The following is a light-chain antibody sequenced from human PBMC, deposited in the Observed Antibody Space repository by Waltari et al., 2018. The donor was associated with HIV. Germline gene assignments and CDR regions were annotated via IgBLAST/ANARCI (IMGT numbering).Light chain of an antibody. CDR1: SSAVGRYDY. Sequence: QSALTQPRPVSGSPGQSVTISCAGSSSAVGRYDYVSWYQQLPGNAPKVIIYQATKRPSGVPDSFPGSKSGNRAILPISGLQAEDEADYYCCSYAASYIYVFGVGTKVTVL. J-gene: IGLJ1*01. CDR3: CSYAASYIYV. CDR2: QAT. V-gene: IGLV2-11*01.